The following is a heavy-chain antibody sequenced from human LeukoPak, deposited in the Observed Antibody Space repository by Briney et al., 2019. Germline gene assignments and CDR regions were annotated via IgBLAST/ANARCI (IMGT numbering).Heavy chain of an antibody. Sequence: SETLSLTCAVSGGFISSGGYSWSWIRQPPGKGLEWIGYIYHSGSTYYNPSLKSRVTISVHRSKNQFSLKLSSVTAADTAVYYCARGDGSYPYYFDYWGQGTLVTVSS. CDR1: GGFISSGGYS. CDR2: IYHSGST. V-gene: IGHV4-30-2*01. J-gene: IGHJ4*02. CDR3: ARGDGSYPYYFDY. D-gene: IGHD1-26*01.